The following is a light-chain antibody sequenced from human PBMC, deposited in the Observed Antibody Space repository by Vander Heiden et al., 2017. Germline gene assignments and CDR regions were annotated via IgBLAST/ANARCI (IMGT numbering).Light chain of an antibody. CDR1: QSVSSY. J-gene: IGKJ2*01. V-gene: IGKV3-11*01. Sequence: EIVLTQSPATLSLSPGERATLSCRASQSVSSYLAWYKQKPGQAPRLLIYDASNRATGIKARFSGSGVGTDFTLTISSREPEDFEVYYCQQRNNGHLMYTFGQGTKMEIK. CDR3: QQRNNGHLMYT. CDR2: DAS.